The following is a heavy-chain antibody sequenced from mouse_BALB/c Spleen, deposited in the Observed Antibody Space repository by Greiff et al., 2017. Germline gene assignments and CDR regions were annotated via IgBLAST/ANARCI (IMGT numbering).Heavy chain of an antibody. V-gene: IGHV5-9-4*01. CDR1: GFTFSSYA. D-gene: IGHD2-4*01. CDR2: ISSGGSYT. Sequence: DVKLVESGGGLVKPGGSLKLSCAASGFTFSSYAMSWVRQSPEKRLEWVAEISSGGSYTYYPDTVTGRFTISRDNAKNTLYLEMSSLRSEDTAMYYCARDRDYDDAMDYWGQGTSVTVSS. J-gene: IGHJ4*01. CDR3: ARDRDYDDAMDY.